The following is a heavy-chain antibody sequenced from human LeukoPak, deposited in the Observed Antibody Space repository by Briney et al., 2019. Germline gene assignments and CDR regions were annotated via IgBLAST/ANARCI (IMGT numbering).Heavy chain of an antibody. J-gene: IGHJ4*02. Sequence: GGSLRLSCVASGFTFSNYAMSWVRQAPGKGLGWVSAITGSGTNRYYADSLKGRFTTSRDNSKNTVFLQMNSLRHEDTAIYYCVIWGDYDVLTGYYVPDYWGQGTLVTVAS. CDR2: ITGSGTNR. D-gene: IGHD3-9*01. CDR3: VIWGDYDVLTGYYVPDY. V-gene: IGHV3-23*01. CDR1: GFTFSNYA.